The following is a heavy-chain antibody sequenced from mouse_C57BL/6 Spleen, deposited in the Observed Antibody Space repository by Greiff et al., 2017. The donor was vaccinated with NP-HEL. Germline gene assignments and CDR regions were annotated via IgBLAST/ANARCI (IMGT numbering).Heavy chain of an antibody. CDR1: GYTFTDYN. D-gene: IGHD2-2*01. CDR3: ARRTMVTPYYFDY. J-gene: IGHJ2*01. V-gene: IGHV1-22*01. Sequence: SGPELVKPGASVKMSCKASGYTFTDYNMHWVKQSHGKSLEWIGYINPNNGGTSYNQKFKGKATLTVNKSSSTAYMELRSLTSEDSAVYYCARRTMVTPYYFDYWGQGTTLTVSS. CDR2: INPNNGGT.